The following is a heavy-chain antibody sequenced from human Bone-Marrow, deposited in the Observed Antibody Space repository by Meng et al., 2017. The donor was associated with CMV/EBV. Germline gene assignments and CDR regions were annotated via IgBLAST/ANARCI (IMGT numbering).Heavy chain of an antibody. CDR2: INPNSGGT. CDR3: ARVSHSSRGWRGPFDD. D-gene: IGHD6-19*01. J-gene: IGHJ4*02. V-gene: IGHV1-2*02. CDR1: GYTFTGYY. Sequence: ASVKVSCKASGYTFTGYYMHWVRQAPGQGLEWMGWINPNSGGTNYAQKFQGRVTMTRDTSISTAYMELSRLRSDDTAVYYCARVSHSSRGWRGPFDDWGQGTLVTVSS.